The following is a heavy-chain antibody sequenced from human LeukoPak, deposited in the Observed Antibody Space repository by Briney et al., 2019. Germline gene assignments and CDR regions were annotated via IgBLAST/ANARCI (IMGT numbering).Heavy chain of an antibody. J-gene: IGHJ6*02. D-gene: IGHD6-19*01. CDR2: ISYDGSNK. CDR3: ARDPAGYSSGWYRDYYYGMDV. CDR1: GFTFSSYA. V-gene: IGHV3-30-3*01. Sequence: PGRSLRLSCAASGFTFSSYAMHWVRQAPGKGLEWVAVISYDGSNKYYADSVKGRFTISRDNSKNTLYLQMNSLRAEDTAVYYCARDPAGYSSGWYRDYYYGMDVWGQGTTVTVSS.